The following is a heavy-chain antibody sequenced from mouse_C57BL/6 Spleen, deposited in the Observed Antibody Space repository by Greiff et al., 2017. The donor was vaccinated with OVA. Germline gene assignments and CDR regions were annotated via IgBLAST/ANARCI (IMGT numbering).Heavy chain of an antibody. V-gene: IGHV10-1*01. Sequence: EVKLVESGGGLVQPKGSLKLSCAASGFSFNTYAMNWVRQAPGKGLEWVARIRSKSNNYATYYADSVKDRFTISRDDSESMLYLQMNNLKTEDTAMYYCVRHKDRDAMDYWGQGTSVTVSS. CDR2: IRSKSNNYAT. CDR1: GFSFNTYA. J-gene: IGHJ4*01. CDR3: VRHKDRDAMDY.